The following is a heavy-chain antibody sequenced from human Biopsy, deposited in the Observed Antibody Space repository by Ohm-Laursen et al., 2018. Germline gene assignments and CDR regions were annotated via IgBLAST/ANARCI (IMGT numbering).Heavy chain of an antibody. D-gene: IGHD6-6*01. V-gene: IGHV3-21*01. CDR3: ARDSSRRAREGGMDV. CDR1: GFSVSSYD. Sequence: GTLSLTCAASGFSVSSYDMNWVRQAPGKGLEWISYISETSSHIYDADSVRGRFTVARDIAKNSLYLQLNSLGVEDTAVYYCARDSSRRAREGGMDVWGQGTTVTVSS. J-gene: IGHJ6*02. CDR2: ISETSSHI.